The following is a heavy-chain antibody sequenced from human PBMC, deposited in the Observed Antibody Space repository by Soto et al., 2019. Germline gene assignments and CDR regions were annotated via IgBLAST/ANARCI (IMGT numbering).Heavy chain of an antibody. CDR1: GYTFTSYG. V-gene: IGHV1-18*01. CDR2: ISAYNGNT. Sequence: ASVKVSCKASGYTFTSYGISWVRQAPGQGLEWMGWISAYNGNTNYAQKLQGRVTMTTDTSTSTAYMELRSLRSDDTAVYYCARDGSVYIAVAGTTRPDYWGQGTLVTVSS. D-gene: IGHD6-19*01. CDR3: ARDGSVYIAVAGTTRPDY. J-gene: IGHJ4*02.